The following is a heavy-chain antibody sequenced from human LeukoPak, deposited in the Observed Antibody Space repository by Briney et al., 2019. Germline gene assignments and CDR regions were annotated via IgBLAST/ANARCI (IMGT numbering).Heavy chain of an antibody. CDR1: GYTFTGYY. CDR3: ALAFAAAGGGAFDI. Sequence: ASVKVSCKASGYTFTGYYMHWVRQAPGQGLEWMGWINPNSGGTNYAQKFQGRVTMTRDTSISTAYMELSRLRSDDTAVYYCALAFAAAGGGAFDIWGQGTMVTVSS. J-gene: IGHJ3*02. V-gene: IGHV1-2*02. CDR2: INPNSGGT. D-gene: IGHD3-16*01.